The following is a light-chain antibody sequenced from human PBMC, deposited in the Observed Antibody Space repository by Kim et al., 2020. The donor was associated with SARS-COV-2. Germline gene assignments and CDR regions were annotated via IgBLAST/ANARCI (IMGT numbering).Light chain of an antibody. Sequence: DIQLTQSPSSLSAFIGDRVTFTCRASQHIDIFLNWFQHKPQTGPRLLLSEASGLHSGVPSRFTGSGSGTAFNLTINGLQPDDSATYFCQQSFESPITFGQGTRLEIK. CDR1: QHIDIF. V-gene: IGKV1-39*01. CDR3: QQSFESPIT. J-gene: IGKJ5*01. CDR2: EAS.